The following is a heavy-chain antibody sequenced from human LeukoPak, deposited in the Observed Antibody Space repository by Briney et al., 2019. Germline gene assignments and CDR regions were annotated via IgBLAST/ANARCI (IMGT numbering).Heavy chain of an antibody. J-gene: IGHJ3*02. CDR2: IRYDGSNK. V-gene: IGHV3-30*02. CDR1: GFTFSSYG. Sequence: GGSLRLSCAASGFTFSSYGMHWVRQAPGKGLEWVAFIRYDGSNKYYADSVKGRFTISRDNSKNTLYLQMNSLRAEDTAVYYCAKIESDSSSWYSAFDIWGQGTMVTVSS. D-gene: IGHD6-13*01. CDR3: AKIESDSSSWYSAFDI.